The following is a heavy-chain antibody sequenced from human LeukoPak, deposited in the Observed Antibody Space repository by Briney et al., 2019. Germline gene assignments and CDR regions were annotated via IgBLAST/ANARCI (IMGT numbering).Heavy chain of an antibody. J-gene: IGHJ4*02. CDR3: AKAIGYCSGGNCYKNC. CDR2: ISYDGNNK. Sequence: PGRSLRLSCAASGFPFSDYAMHWVRQAPGKGLDWVAVISYDGNNKYYADSVKGRFAISRDDSKNTVYLQMNSLRSEDTAVYYCAKAIGYCSGGNCYKNCWGQGTLVSVSS. CDR1: GFPFSDYA. D-gene: IGHD2-15*01. V-gene: IGHV3-30*18.